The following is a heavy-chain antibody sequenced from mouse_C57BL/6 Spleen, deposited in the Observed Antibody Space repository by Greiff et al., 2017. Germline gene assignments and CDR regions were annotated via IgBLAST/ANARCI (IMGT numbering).Heavy chain of an antibody. CDR1: GYTFTDHT. Sequence: VKLLESDAELVKPGASVKISCKVSGYTFTDHTIHWMKQRPEQGLEWIGYIYPRDGSTKYNEKFKGKATLTADKSSSTAYMQLNSLTSEDSAVYFCARSRTSYGSSSDYWGQGTTLTVSS. J-gene: IGHJ2*01. D-gene: IGHD1-1*01. CDR3: ARSRTSYGSSSDY. CDR2: IYPRDGST. V-gene: IGHV1-78*01.